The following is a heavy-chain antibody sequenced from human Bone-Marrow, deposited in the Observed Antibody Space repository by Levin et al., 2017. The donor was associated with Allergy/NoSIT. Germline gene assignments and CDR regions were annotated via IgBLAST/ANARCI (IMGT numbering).Heavy chain of an antibody. CDR3: ARAERGWGSGSQFYMDV. CDR2: IIPSFGAT. D-gene: IGHD3-10*01. Sequence: KISCKASGGSLNNYAISWVRQAPGQGLEWMGGIIPSFGATNYAQTFQDRVTITADESTNRAYMELRGLRSEDTAVYYCARAERGWGSGSQFYMDVWGKGTTVIVSS. CDR1: GGSLNNYA. J-gene: IGHJ6*03. V-gene: IGHV1-69*01.